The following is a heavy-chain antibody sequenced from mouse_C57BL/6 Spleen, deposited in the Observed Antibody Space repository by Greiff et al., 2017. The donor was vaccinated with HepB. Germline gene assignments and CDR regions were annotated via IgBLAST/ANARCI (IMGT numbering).Heavy chain of an antibody. CDR3: VYYGSSPFDY. V-gene: IGHV1-26*01. CDR2: INPNNGGT. Sequence: VQLQQSGPELVKPGASVKISCKASGYTFTDYYMNWVKQSHGKSLEWIGDINPNNGGTSYNQKFKGKATLTVDKSSSTAYMELRSLTSEDSAVYYCVYYGSSPFDYWGQGTTLTVSS. CDR1: GYTFTDYY. J-gene: IGHJ2*01. D-gene: IGHD1-1*01.